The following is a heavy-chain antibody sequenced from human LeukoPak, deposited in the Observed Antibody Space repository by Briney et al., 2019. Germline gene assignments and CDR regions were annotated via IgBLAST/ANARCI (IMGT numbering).Heavy chain of an antibody. V-gene: IGHV3-30*03. CDR1: AFTFSSYG. J-gene: IGHJ6*02. CDR2: ISYDGKNE. Sequence: PGGSLRLSCEASAFTFSSYGMHWVRQAPGKGLEWVSLISYDGKNEYYGEPVKGRFTISRDNSRNTLYLQMNSLRDDDTALYYCARDLGLPVATTYYYYGMDLWGQGTTVTVFS. D-gene: IGHD5-12*01. CDR3: ARDLGLPVATTYYYYGMDL.